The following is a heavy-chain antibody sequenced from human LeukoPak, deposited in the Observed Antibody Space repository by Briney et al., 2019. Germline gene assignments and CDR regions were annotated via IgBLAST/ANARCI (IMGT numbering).Heavy chain of an antibody. CDR2: IRYDGSNT. J-gene: IGHJ3*02. D-gene: IGHD6-13*01. CDR1: GFNFIYYG. V-gene: IGHV3-30*02. Sequence: PGGSLRLSCVAYGFNFIYYGMYWVRQAPGKGLEWVAFIRYDGSNTYYVDSVKGRFTISRDKNTLYLQMNSLRAEDTAIYYCAKGLHSSSWNDALDIWGQGTLVTVSS. CDR3: AKGLHSSSWNDALDI.